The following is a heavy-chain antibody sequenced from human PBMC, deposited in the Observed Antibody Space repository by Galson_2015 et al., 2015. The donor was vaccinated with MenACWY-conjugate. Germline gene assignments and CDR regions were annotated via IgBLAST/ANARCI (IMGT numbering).Heavy chain of an antibody. J-gene: IGHJ4*02. V-gene: IGHV3-48*01. CDR2: INSTGSTI. CDR3: ARDPLDSSGWYLGFDY. Sequence: SLRLSCAASGFTFSSYSMNWVRQAPGEGLEWVSYINSTGSTIYYADSVKGRFTISRDNAKNSLYLQMNSLRAEDTAVYYCARDPLDSSGWYLGFDYWGQGSLLTVYS. CDR1: GFTFSSYS. D-gene: IGHD6-19*01.